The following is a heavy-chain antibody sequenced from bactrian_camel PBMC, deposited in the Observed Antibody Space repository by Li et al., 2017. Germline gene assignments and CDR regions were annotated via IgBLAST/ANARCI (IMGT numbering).Heavy chain of an antibody. J-gene: IGHJ6*01. D-gene: IGHD5*01. CDR3: AAGQGVGWCLDVIRVGAEADFDY. CDR2: INGDGTNT. V-gene: IGHV3-2*01. Sequence: HVQLVESGGGLVQPGGSLRLSCAASGFPHSNYYVSWVRQAPGKGLEWVSTINGDGTNTVYLDSVKGRFTISRDNAKNTVYLQMNSLKPEDTATYYCAAGQGVGWCLDVIRVGAEADFDYWGHGTQVTVS. CDR1: GFPHSNYY.